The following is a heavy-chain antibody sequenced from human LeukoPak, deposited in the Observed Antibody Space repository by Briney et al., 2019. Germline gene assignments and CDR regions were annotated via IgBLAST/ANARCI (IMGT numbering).Heavy chain of an antibody. D-gene: IGHD5-18*01. V-gene: IGHV1-18*01. CDR3: ARAHSYVGYYYMDV. J-gene: IGHJ6*03. CDR1: GYTFTSYA. Sequence: GASAKVSCKASGYTFTSYAITWVRHAPGQGLEWMGWISAYNGNTNYAEKFQGRVTMTTDTSTSTVYMELRSLRSDDTAVYYCARAHSYVGYYYMDVWGKGTTVTVSS. CDR2: ISAYNGNT.